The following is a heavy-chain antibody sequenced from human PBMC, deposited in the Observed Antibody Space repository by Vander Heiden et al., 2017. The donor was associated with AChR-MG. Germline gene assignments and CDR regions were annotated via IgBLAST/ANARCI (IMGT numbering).Heavy chain of an antibody. Sequence: QVQLQQSGPGLVKPSQTLSLTCAISGDSVYSKRAAWNWIRQSPSRGLEWLGRTYYRSKWYNDDAVSVKSRVTINPDTSKNQFSLQLTSVTPEDTAVYYCARGNYYYYYPMDVWGQGTTVTVSS. CDR3: ARGNYYYYYPMDV. CDR2: TYYRSKWYN. J-gene: IGHJ6*02. V-gene: IGHV6-1*01. CDR1: GDSVYSKRAA.